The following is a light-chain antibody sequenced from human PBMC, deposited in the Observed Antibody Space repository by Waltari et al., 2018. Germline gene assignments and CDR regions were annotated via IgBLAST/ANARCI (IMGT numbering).Light chain of an antibody. CDR3: QQRSSLLPVT. CDR1: QNVDNY. Sequence: EIVLTQSPGTVSLSPGERATLSCRASQNVDNYVAWYQQRPGQTPKLLIYDASNRATGVPGRVSGSGAGTDFTLTISGLEPEDFAVYYCQQRSSLLPVTFGGGTKVEIK. V-gene: IGKV3-11*01. J-gene: IGKJ4*01. CDR2: DAS.